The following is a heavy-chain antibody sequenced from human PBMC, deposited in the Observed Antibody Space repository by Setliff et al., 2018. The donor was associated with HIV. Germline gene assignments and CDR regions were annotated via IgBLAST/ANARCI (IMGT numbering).Heavy chain of an antibody. CDR2: IYYSGST. V-gene: IGHV4-39*07. Sequence: SETLSLTCTVSGGSISSGSYYWSWIRQPPGKGLEWIGSIYYSGSTYYNPSLKSRTTISVDTSQNQFSLNLSSVTAADTAVYYCARTYYYDKSGEGYMDVWGKGTTVTVSS. J-gene: IGHJ6*03. CDR1: GGSISSGSYY. CDR3: ARTYYYDKSGEGYMDV. D-gene: IGHD3-22*01.